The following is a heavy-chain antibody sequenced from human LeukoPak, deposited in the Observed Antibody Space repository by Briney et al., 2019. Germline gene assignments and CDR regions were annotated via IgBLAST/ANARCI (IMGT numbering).Heavy chain of an antibody. CDR3: ARDYGGGYAEYFQH. J-gene: IGHJ1*01. CDR2: IYTSGST. V-gene: IGHV4-4*07. Sequence: SETLPLTCTVSGGSISSYYWSWIRQPAGKGLEWIGRIYTSGSTNYNPSLKSRVTISVDKSKNQFSLKLSSVTAADTAVYYCARDYGGGYAEYFQHWGQGTLVTVSS. CDR1: GGSISSYY. D-gene: IGHD4-23*01.